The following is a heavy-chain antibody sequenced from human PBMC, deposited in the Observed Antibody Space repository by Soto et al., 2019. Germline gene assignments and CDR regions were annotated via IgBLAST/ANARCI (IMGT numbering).Heavy chain of an antibody. CDR3: AAKDDILTGIDAFDI. J-gene: IGHJ3*02. D-gene: IGHD3-9*01. V-gene: IGHV4-34*01. Sequence: SETLSLTCAVYGGSFSGYYWSWIRQPPGKGLEWIGEINHSGSTNYNPSLKSRVTISVDTSKNQFSLKLSSVTAADTAVYYCAAKDDILTGIDAFDIWGQGTMVTVSS. CDR1: GGSFSGYY. CDR2: INHSGST.